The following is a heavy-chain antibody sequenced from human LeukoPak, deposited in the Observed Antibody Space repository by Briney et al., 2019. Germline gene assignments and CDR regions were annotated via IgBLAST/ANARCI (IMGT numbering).Heavy chain of an antibody. CDR3: AKRYTGNSGLYNFDY. V-gene: IGHV3-23*01. CDR2: ISGSGGST. Sequence: GGSLRLSCAASGFTFSSYAMSWVRQAPGKGLEWASAISGSGGSTYYADSVKGRFTISRDNSKNTLYLQMNSLRAEDTAVYYCAKRYTGNSGLYNFDYWGQGTLVTVSS. D-gene: IGHD1-26*01. J-gene: IGHJ4*02. CDR1: GFTFSSYA.